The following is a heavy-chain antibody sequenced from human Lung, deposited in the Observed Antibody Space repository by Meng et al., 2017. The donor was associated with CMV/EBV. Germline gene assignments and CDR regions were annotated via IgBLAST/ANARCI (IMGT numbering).Heavy chain of an antibody. CDR1: GYTFTGYY. J-gene: IGHJ6*02. Sequence: SVXVSCXASGYTFTGYYMHWVRQAPGQGLEWMGWINPNSGGTNYAQKFQGRVTMTRDTSISTAYMELSRLRSDDTAVYYCARGRIQLWLEKNYYYGMDVWXQGTTVTVSS. D-gene: IGHD5-18*01. CDR2: INPNSGGT. V-gene: IGHV1-2*02. CDR3: ARGRIQLWLEKNYYYGMDV.